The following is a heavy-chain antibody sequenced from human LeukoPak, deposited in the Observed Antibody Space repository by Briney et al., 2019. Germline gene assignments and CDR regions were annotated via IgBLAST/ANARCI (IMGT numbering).Heavy chain of an antibody. CDR2: IRSKAYGGTT. Sequence: GGSLRLSCTGSGFTFGDYAMSWVRYAPGKRLEWVGFIRSKAYGGTTEYAASVKGRFTFSRDDSKSIAYLQMNSLKTEDTAVYYCTRQWEPPSWGAVDYWGQGTLVTVSS. V-gene: IGHV3-49*04. D-gene: IGHD1-26*01. CDR1: GFTFGDYA. J-gene: IGHJ4*02. CDR3: TRQWEPPSWGAVDY.